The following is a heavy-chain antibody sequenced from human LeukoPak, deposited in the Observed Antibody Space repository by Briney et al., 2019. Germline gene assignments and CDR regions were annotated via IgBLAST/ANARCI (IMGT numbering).Heavy chain of an antibody. CDR3: SRARGYRHPRPPLFDS. D-gene: IGHD5-18*01. V-gene: IGHV3-11*01. CDR1: GFTFSDYY. CDR2: ISGRGGSI. Sequence: GGSLRLSCPASGFTFSDYYMSWVRQPPRNGPEWVSYISGRGGSIYYSGSVKGPFTISSDKARNSLYLQMDSVIGDDSSFYDCSRARGYRHPRPPLFDSWGQGTLVIVSS. J-gene: IGHJ4*02.